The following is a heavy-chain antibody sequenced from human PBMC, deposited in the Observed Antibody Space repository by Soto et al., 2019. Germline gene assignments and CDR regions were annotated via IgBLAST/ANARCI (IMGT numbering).Heavy chain of an antibody. J-gene: IGHJ4*02. Sequence: GASVTVCCKASVYTFTRSGISWVRQATGQGLEWMGWISAYNSNTNYAQKLQGRVTMTTDTSTSTAYMELRSLRSDDTAVYYCARGEERVAMPSGYWGQGTLVTVSS. D-gene: IGHD2-2*01. CDR3: ARGEERVAMPSGY. V-gene: IGHV1-18*01. CDR1: VYTFTRSG. CDR2: ISAYNSNT.